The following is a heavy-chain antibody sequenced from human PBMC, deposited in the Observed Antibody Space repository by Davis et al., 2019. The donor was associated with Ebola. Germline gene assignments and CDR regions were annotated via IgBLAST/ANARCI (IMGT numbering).Heavy chain of an antibody. V-gene: IGHV6-1*01. J-gene: IGHJ3*02. D-gene: IGHD5-24*01. CDR2: TYYNSKWYN. Sequence: HSQTLSLTCAISGDSVSSGGWNWIRQSPSRGLEWLGRTYYNSKWYNHYAASVEGRIAVNPDTSKNQFSLLLNSVTPEDTAVYYCARGWLRTGLDIWGQGTMVIVSS. CDR3: ARGWLRTGLDI. CDR1: GDSVSSGG.